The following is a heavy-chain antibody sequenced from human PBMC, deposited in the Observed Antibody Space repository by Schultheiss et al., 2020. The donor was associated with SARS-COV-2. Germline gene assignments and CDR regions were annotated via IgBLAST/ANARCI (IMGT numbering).Heavy chain of an antibody. D-gene: IGHD2-15*01. CDR1: GFTFSSYA. CDR3: AKGVVVVVAATFAAHDAFDI. Sequence: GGSLRLSCAASGFTFSSYAMHWVRQAPGKGLEWVSAISGSGGSTYYADSVKGRFTISRDNSKNTLYLQMNSLRAEDTAVYYCAKGVVVVVAATFAAHDAFDIWGQGTMVTVSS. CDR2: ISGSGGST. V-gene: IGHV3-23*01. J-gene: IGHJ3*02.